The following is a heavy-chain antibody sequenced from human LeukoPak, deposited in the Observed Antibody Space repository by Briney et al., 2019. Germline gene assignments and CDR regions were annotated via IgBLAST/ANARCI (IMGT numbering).Heavy chain of an antibody. V-gene: IGHV5-51*01. J-gene: IGHJ4*02. Sequence: GESLKISCKGSGYSFTSYWIGWVRQMPGKGLEWMGIIYPGDSDTRYSPSFQGQVTISADKSISTAYLQWSSLKASDTAMYYCAGQIWHLASGFDYWGQGTLVTVSS. CDR3: AGQIWHLASGFDY. CDR1: GYSFTSYW. D-gene: IGHD3-3*02. CDR2: IYPGDSDT.